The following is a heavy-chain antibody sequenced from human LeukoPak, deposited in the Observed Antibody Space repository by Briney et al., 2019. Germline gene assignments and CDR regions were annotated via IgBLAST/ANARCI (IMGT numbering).Heavy chain of an antibody. D-gene: IGHD6-13*01. J-gene: IGHJ3*02. CDR1: GFTFSSYG. V-gene: IGHV3-30*18. Sequence: PGRSLRLSCAASGFTFSSYGMHWVRQAPGKGLEWVAVISYDGSNKYYADSVKGRFTISRDNSKNTLYLQMNSLRAEDTAVYYCAKAYSSSWYGAFDIWGQGTMVTVSS. CDR3: AKAYSSSWYGAFDI. CDR2: ISYDGSNK.